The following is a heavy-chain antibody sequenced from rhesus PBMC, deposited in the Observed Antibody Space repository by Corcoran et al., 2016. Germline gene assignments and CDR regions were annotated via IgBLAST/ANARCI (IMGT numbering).Heavy chain of an antibody. J-gene: IGHJ2*01. D-gene: IGHD4-23*01. CDR2: IDPSDSDT. Sequence: EVQLVQSGAEVKRPGESLKISCKTSGYSFTSYWISWVRQMPGKGLEWMGAIDPSDSDTIYDPSVQGQVTIAADKSISTAYLQWSRLKASDTATYYCATTLTVTTSWYFDLWGPGTPITISS. CDR3: ATTLTVTTSWYFDL. V-gene: IGHV5-20*01. CDR1: GYSFTSYW.